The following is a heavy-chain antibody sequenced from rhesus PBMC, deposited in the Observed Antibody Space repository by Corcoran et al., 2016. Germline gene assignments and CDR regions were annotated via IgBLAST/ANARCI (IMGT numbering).Heavy chain of an antibody. CDR2: IYGSVGST. D-gene: IGHD1-20*01. CDR1: GASISSNY. CDR3: ASSGRPRYSWNSAWRFDV. V-gene: IGHV4S2*01. Sequence: QVQLQESGPGLVKPSETLPLTCAASGASISSNYWRWIRQAPGKGLGWIGRIYGSVGSTDYNPPLKSRVTISIDPSKNQFSLRLSSVTAADTAVYYCASSGRPRYSWNSAWRFDVWDAGVLVTVSS. J-gene: IGHJ5-1*01.